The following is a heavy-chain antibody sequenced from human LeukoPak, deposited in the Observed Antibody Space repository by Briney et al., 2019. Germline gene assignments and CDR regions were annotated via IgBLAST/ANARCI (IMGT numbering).Heavy chain of an antibody. J-gene: IGHJ4*02. CDR2: INPNSGGT. CDR1: GYTFTGYY. V-gene: IGHV1-2*02. D-gene: IGHD5-24*01. CDR3: ARGGKKQMATTPCGY. Sequence: ASVKVSCKASGYTFTGYYMHLVRQAPGRGLEWMGWINPNSGGTNYAQKFQGRVTMTRDTSISTAYMELSRLRSDDTAVYYCARGGKKQMATTPCGYWGQGTLVIVSS.